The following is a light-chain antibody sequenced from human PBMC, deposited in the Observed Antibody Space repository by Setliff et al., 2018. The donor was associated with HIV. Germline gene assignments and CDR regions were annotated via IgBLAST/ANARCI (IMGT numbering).Light chain of an antibody. CDR2: DVS. CDR3: SSYTSSTPLYV. V-gene: IGLV2-14*03. CDR1: SSDVGVYNY. J-gene: IGLJ1*01. Sequence: QSALTPPASVSASPGQSITISFAETSSDVGVYNYVSWYQQHPGKAPKLMISDVSNRPAGVSNRFSGSKSGNTASLTISGLQAEDEADYYCSSYTSSTPLYVFGTGTKVTVL.